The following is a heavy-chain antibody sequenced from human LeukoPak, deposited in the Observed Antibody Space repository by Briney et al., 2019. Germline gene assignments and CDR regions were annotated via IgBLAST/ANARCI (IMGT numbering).Heavy chain of an antibody. D-gene: IGHD7-27*01. Sequence: PGGSLRLSCAASGFTFSSYSMNWVRQAPGKGLEWVSVFYSGGRTYYADSVEGRFTMSRDNSKNTLYLQMNSLRAEDTAVYYCARGWGAFDCWGQGTLVTVSS. V-gene: IGHV3-53*01. CDR2: FYSGGRT. CDR1: GFTFSSYS. CDR3: ARGWGAFDC. J-gene: IGHJ4*02.